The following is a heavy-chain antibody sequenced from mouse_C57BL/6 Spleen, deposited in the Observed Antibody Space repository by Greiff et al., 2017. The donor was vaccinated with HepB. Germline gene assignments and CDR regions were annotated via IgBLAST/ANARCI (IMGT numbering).Heavy chain of an antibody. CDR2: INPSSGYT. V-gene: IGHV1-7*01. J-gene: IGHJ4*01. CDR3: ARRGYYGSSYEDYDAMDF. D-gene: IGHD1-1*01. Sequence: VQLQQSGAELAKPGASVKLSCKASGYTFTSYWMHWVKPRPGQGPEWIGYINPSSGYTKYNQKFKDKATLTADKSSSTAYMQLSSLTYEDSAVYYCARRGYYGSSYEDYDAMDFRGQGTAVTVSS. CDR1: GYTFTSYW.